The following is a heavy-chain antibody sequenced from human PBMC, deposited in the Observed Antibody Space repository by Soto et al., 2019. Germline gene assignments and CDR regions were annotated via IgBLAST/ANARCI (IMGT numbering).Heavy chain of an antibody. J-gene: IGHJ4*02. D-gene: IGHD2-21*02. V-gene: IGHV6-1*01. CDR1: GDNVASKSAA. CDR3: ARIVGGDTAH. Sequence: SQTLSLTCAISGDNVASKSAAWNWIRQSPSRGLEWLGRTYYRSKWHNDYAPSVKSRITINPDTSKNQFSLHLKSATPEDTAIYYCARIVGGDTAHWGLGTLVTVSS. CDR2: TYYRSKWHN.